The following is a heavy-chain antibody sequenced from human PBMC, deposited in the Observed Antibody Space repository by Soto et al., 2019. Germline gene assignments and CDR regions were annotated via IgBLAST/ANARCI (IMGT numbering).Heavy chain of an antibody. V-gene: IGHV1-69*13. CDR3: AKDSHWAIISPTHDY. D-gene: IGHD2-2*01. Sequence: SVKVSCKASGGTFSSYAISWVRQAPGQGLEWMGGIIPIFGTANYAQKFQGRVTITADESTSTAYMELSSLRSEDTAVYYCAKDSHWAIISPTHDYWGQGTLVTVSS. CDR1: GGTFSSYA. J-gene: IGHJ4*02. CDR2: IIPIFGTA.